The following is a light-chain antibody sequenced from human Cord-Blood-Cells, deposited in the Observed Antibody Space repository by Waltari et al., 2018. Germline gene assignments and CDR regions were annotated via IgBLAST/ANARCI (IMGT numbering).Light chain of an antibody. Sequence: EIVLTQSPGTLSLSPGERATLSCRASQSVSSSYLAWYQQKPGQAPTLLIYGASSRATGIPDRFRGSVSGTDFTLTISRLEPEDFAVYYCEQYGSSRTFGQGTKVEIK. V-gene: IGKV3-20*01. CDR1: QSVSSSY. CDR3: EQYGSSRT. CDR2: GAS. J-gene: IGKJ1*01.